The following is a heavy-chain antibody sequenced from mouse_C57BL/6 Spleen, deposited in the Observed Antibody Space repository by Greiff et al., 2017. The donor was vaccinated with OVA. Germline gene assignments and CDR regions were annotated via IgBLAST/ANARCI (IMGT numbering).Heavy chain of an antibody. J-gene: IGHJ2*01. V-gene: IGHV1-82*01. Sequence: QVQLKESGPELVKPGASVKISCKASGYAFSSSWMNWVKQRPGQGLEWIGRIYPGDGDTNYNGKFKGKATLTADKSSSTAYMQLSSLTSEDSAVYCCARGETAQATDFDYWGQGTTLTVSS. CDR2: IYPGDGDT. D-gene: IGHD3-2*02. CDR3: ARGETAQATDFDY. CDR1: GYAFSSSW.